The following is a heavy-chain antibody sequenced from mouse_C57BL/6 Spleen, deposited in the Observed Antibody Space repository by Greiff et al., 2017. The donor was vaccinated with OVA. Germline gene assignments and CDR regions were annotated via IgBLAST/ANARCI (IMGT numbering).Heavy chain of an antibody. CDR2: ISSGSSTI. V-gene: IGHV5-17*01. CDR3: ARGANWDHYYAMDY. D-gene: IGHD4-1*01. J-gene: IGHJ4*01. Sequence: EVKLMESGGGLVKPGGSLKLSCAASGFTFSDYGMHWVRQAPEKGLEWVAYISSGSSTIYYADTVKGRFTISRDNAKNTLFLQMTSLRSEDTAMYYCARGANWDHYYAMDYWGQGTSVTVSS. CDR1: GFTFSDYG.